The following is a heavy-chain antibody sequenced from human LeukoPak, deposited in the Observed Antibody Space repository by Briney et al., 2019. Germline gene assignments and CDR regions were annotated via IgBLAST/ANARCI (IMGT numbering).Heavy chain of an antibody. CDR3: ARRRYYDGSGYLE. D-gene: IGHD3-22*01. Sequence: SETLSLTCSVSGDSVSRSDSYWDWIRQPPGKGLEWIGTIYYSGRTYYSPSLKSRVTMSVDPSNNQFSLNLRSVTAADTAVYYCARRRYYDGSGYLEWGQGTLLSVS. V-gene: IGHV4-39*01. CDR2: IYYSGRT. J-gene: IGHJ1*01. CDR1: GDSVSRSDSY.